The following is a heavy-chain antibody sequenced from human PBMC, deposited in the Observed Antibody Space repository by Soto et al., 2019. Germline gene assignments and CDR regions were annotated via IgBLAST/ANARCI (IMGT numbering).Heavy chain of an antibody. CDR3: ARDLVYYDSSGYYYGRYYYGMDV. D-gene: IGHD3-22*01. J-gene: IGHJ6*02. Sequence: PGGSLRLSCAASGFTFSSYWMHWVRQAPGKGLVWVSRINSDGSSTSYADSVKGRFTISRDNAKNTLYLQMNSLRAEDTAVYYCARDLVYYDSSGYYYGRYYYGMDVWGQGTTVTVSS. V-gene: IGHV3-74*01. CDR2: INSDGSST. CDR1: GFTFSSYW.